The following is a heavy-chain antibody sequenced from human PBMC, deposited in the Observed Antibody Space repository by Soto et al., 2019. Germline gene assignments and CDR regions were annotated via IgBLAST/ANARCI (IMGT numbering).Heavy chain of an antibody. Sequence: QVQRVQSGAEVKRPGSSVKVSCKASGGTFNNYAINWVRQAPGQGLEWMGDISPMFGKANYAQKFQGRVKITADDSTATAYLELSSLRSEDTALYYCAREVEVHTPVFGFWGQGSLVTVSS. V-gene: IGHV1-69*01. D-gene: IGHD2-2*01. J-gene: IGHJ4*02. CDR2: ISPMFGKA. CDR1: GGTFNNYA. CDR3: AREVEVHTPVFGF.